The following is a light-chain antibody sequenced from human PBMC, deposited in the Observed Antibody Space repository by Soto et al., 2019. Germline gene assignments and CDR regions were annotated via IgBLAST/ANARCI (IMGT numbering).Light chain of an antibody. CDR1: QSVSSNY. V-gene: IGKV3-20*01. CDR2: GAS. J-gene: IGKJ5*01. CDR3: QQYGSSPSIT. Sequence: ELVLPQPQGPGFLSPGKKATLSCRASQSVSSNYLAWYQQKPGQAPRFLIYGASTRANGIPDRFSGSGSGTDFTLTISRLEPEDFAVYYCQQYGSSPSITFGQ.